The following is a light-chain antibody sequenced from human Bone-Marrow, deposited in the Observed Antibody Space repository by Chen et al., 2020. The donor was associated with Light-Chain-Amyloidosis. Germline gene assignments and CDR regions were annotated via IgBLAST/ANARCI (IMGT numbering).Light chain of an antibody. CDR3: QSADSSGTSEVI. CDR1: DLPTKY. CDR2: RDT. Sequence: SYELTQPPSVSVSPGQTARITCSGDDLPTKYAYWYQQKPGQAPVLVIHRDTERPSGISERFSGSSSGTTATLTISGFQAEDEADYHCQSADSSGTSEVIFGGGTKLTVL. J-gene: IGLJ2*01. V-gene: IGLV3-25*03.